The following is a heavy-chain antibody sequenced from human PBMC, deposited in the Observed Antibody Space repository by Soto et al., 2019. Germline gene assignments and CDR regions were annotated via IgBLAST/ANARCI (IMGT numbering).Heavy chain of an antibody. J-gene: IGHJ4*02. V-gene: IGHV4-28*01. CDR1: GYSISSHKW. Sequence: QVQLQESGPGLVKPSDTLSLTCTVSGYSISSHKWWAWIRQSPGKGLEWIGHIYYDGSTYYNPSLKSRVTMSVDTSKNQFSLKLSSVTAVDTAVYYCARRMTNYYGLDYWGQGTLVTVSS. CDR2: IYYDGST. D-gene: IGHD3-10*01. CDR3: ARRMTNYYGLDY.